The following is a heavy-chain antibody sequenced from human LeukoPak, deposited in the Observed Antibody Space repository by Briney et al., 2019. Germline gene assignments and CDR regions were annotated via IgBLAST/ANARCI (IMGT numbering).Heavy chain of an antibody. Sequence: GGSLRLSCAASGFTFSSYAMHWVRQAPGKGLEWVAVISYDGSNKYYADSVKGRFTISRDNSKNTLYLQMNSLRAEDTAVYYCATNSVAATLEHWGQGTLVTVSS. CDR3: ATNSVAATLEH. CDR1: GFTFSSYA. V-gene: IGHV3-30-3*01. CDR2: ISYDGSNK. J-gene: IGHJ4*02. D-gene: IGHD2-15*01.